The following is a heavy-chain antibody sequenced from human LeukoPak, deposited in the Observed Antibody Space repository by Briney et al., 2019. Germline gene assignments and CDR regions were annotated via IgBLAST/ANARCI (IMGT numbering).Heavy chain of an antibody. V-gene: IGHV3-30*04. CDR3: ARDNLLFTTTGFDY. D-gene: IGHD4-17*01. Sequence: GGSLRLSCAASGFTFSSYAMHWVRQAPGKGLEWVAFISYDGSNKYYADSVKGRFTISRDNAKNTLYLQMNSLRAEDTAVYYCARDNLLFTTTGFDYWGQGTLVTVSS. J-gene: IGHJ4*02. CDR2: ISYDGSNK. CDR1: GFTFSSYA.